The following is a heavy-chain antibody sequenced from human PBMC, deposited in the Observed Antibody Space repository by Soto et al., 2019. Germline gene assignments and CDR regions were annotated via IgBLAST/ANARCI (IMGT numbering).Heavy chain of an antibody. CDR1: GFTFSSYS. CDR2: ISSSSSTI. V-gene: IGHV3-48*02. D-gene: IGHD2-15*01. Sequence: EVQLVESGGGLVQPGGSLRLSCAASGFTFSSYSMNWVRQAPGKGLEWVSYISSSSSTIYYADSVKGRFPISGDNAKYSLYLQLHSLRDEDTAVYSFARELPDIVVVVAATKPPFYYWGQGTLVTVSA. CDR3: ARELPDIVVVVAATKPPFYY. J-gene: IGHJ4*02.